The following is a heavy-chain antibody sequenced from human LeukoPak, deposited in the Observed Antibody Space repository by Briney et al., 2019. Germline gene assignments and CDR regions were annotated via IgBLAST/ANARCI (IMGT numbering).Heavy chain of an antibody. J-gene: IGHJ4*02. CDR1: GGSINISDYY. D-gene: IGHD1-26*01. CDR3: ARRGTIDSGRPWN. V-gene: IGHV4-39*01. CDR2: MHYSGST. Sequence: PSETLSLTCTVSGGSINISDYYWGWIRQPPGKGLEWIGSMHYSGSTYYNPSLKSRVTISVDTSKNQFSLKVSSVTAADTALYYCARRGTIDSGRPWNWGQGTLVTVSS.